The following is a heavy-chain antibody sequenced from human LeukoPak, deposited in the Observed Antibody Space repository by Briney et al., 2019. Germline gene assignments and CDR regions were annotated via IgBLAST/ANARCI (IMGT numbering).Heavy chain of an antibody. Sequence: ASVKVSCKASGYTFTSYYMHWLRQAPGQGLEWMGRIIPIFGTANYAQKFQGRVTITTDESTSTAYMELSSLRSEDTAVYYCARAAASGTPFDPWGQGTLVTVSS. CDR2: IIPIFGTA. CDR1: GYTFTSYY. J-gene: IGHJ5*02. CDR3: ARAAASGTPFDP. D-gene: IGHD6-13*01. V-gene: IGHV1-69*05.